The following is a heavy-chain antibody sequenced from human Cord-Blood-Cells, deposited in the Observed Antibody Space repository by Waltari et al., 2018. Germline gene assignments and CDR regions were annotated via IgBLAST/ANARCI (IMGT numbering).Heavy chain of an antibody. V-gene: IGHV4-4*02. Sequence: QVQLQESGPGLVKPSGTLSLTCAVSGGSISSSNWWSWVRQPPGKGLEWIGEIYHSGSTNYNPSLKSRVTISVDTSKNQFSLKLSSVTAADTAVYYCARRRYCSGGSCYYYYGMDVWGQGTTVTVSS. J-gene: IGHJ6*02. CDR2: IYHSGST. D-gene: IGHD2-15*01. CDR1: GGSISSSNW. CDR3: ARRRYCSGGSCYYYYGMDV.